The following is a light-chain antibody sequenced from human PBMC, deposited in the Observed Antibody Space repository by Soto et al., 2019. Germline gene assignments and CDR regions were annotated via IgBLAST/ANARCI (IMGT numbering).Light chain of an antibody. Sequence: DIQMTQSPSSLSASVGDRVTITCRASQTISTYLNWYQQKPGRAPNLLIYGASNLQSGVSSRFSGGGSGTDFTLTITSMQPEDFATYYCQQYNRWTFGQGTKVDIK. CDR3: QQYNRWT. J-gene: IGKJ1*01. V-gene: IGKV1-39*01. CDR1: QTISTY. CDR2: GAS.